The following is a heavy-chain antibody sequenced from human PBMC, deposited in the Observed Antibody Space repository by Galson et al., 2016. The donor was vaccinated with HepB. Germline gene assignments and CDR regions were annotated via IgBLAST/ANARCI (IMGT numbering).Heavy chain of an antibody. J-gene: IGHJ6*02. CDR2: IDWADDK. D-gene: IGHD5-24*01. CDR3: AREDGYSHFHCGMDV. V-gene: IGHV2-70*04. CDR1: GFSFSSNGMS. Sequence: PALVKPTQTLTLTCTFSGFSFSSNGMSVSWVRQPPGKALEWLARIDWADDKFFSTSLKSRLTISKDTSKNQVVLTVTNLDPADTGTYYCAREDGYSHFHCGMDVLGQGTTVPVSS.